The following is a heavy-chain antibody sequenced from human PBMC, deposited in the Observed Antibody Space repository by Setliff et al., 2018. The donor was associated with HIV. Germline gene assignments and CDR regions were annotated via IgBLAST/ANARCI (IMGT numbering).Heavy chain of an antibody. V-gene: IGHV4-59*08. CDR3: ARQGAVTGHSFDY. CDR2: ISYSEYT. CDR1: GDPINSHY. J-gene: IGHJ4*02. Sequence: PSETLSLTCAVYGDPINSHYWSWIRQPPGEGLEWIGHISYSEYTNYNPSLKSRVTISVDTSKNHFSLRLSHVTAADTAVYYCARQGAVTGHSFDYWGQGALVTVSS. D-gene: IGHD6-19*01.